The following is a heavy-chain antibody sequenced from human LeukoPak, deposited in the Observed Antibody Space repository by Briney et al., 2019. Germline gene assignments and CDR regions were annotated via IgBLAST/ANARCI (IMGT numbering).Heavy chain of an antibody. CDR3: ARDPGWSSFDI. Sequence: AGGSLRLSCVASGFSFTSYWMSWVRQAPGKGLEFVANINQDAGTTNYVDSVKGRFTISRDNAENSLYPQMSSLRAEDTALYYCARDPGWSSFDIWGQGIMVTVSS. J-gene: IGHJ3*02. D-gene: IGHD2-15*01. CDR1: GFSFTSYW. V-gene: IGHV3-7*01. CDR2: INQDAGTT.